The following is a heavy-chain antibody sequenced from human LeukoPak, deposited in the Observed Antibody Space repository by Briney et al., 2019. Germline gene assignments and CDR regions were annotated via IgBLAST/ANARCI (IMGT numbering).Heavy chain of an antibody. CDR2: ISGSGVST. D-gene: IGHD2-2*01. J-gene: IGHJ4*02. V-gene: IGHV3-23*01. Sequence: TGGSLRLSCAASGFTVSSYAMNWVRHAPGKGVEWVSGISGSGVSTYYADSVKGRFTISRDNSKNTLYLQMNSLRAEDTAVYYCEKSIVVVPTARGYYFDSWGQGTLVTVSS. CDR3: EKSIVVVPTARGYYFDS. CDR1: GFTVSSYA.